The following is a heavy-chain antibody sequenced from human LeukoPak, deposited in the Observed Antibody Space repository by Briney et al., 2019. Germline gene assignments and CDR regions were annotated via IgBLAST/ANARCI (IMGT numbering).Heavy chain of an antibody. V-gene: IGHV1-2*02. J-gene: IGHJ6*03. CDR1: GYTFTGYY. Sequence: ASVKVSCTASGYTFTGYYMHWVRQAPGQGLGWMGWINPNSGGANYAQKFQGRVPMTRDTSISTAYMELSRLRSDDTAVYYCAREAAQMGYYYYYYMDVWGKGTTVTVSS. D-gene: IGHD1-26*01. CDR2: INPNSGGA. CDR3: AREAAQMGYYYYYYMDV.